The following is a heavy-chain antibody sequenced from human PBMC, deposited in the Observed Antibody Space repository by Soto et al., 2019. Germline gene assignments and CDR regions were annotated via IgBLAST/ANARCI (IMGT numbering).Heavy chain of an antibody. J-gene: IGHJ6*02. D-gene: IGHD4-17*01. Sequence: QVQLVQSGAAVKKPGSSVKVSCKASGGSLSNYGISWVRQAPGQGLEWMGGIIPVFGTANYAQKFQGRVTITADESTSIXXMDVTSLRSEDTAVYYCARGDATKIVVTTYYGMDVWGQGTTVTVSS. CDR1: GGSLSNYG. V-gene: IGHV1-69*12. CDR2: IIPVFGTA. CDR3: ARGDATKIVVTTYYGMDV.